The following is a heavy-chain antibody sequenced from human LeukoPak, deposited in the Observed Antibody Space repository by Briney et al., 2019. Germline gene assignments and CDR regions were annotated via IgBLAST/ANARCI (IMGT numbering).Heavy chain of an antibody. J-gene: IGHJ6*04. CDR1: GFTFSSYG. D-gene: IGHD3-10*02. CDR2: IRYDGSSE. Sequence: GGSLRLSCAASGFTFSSYGMHWVRQAPGKGLEWVAFIRYDGSSEFYADSVKGRFTISRDNAKNSLYLQMNSLRAEDTAVYYCAELGITMIGGVWGKGTTVTISS. V-gene: IGHV3-30*02. CDR3: AELGITMIGGV.